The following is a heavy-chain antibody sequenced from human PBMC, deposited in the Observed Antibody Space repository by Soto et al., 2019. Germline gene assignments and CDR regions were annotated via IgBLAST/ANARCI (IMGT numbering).Heavy chain of an antibody. CDR1: GFTLSSYA. V-gene: IGHV3-23*01. D-gene: IGHD3-22*01. Sequence: GGSLRLSCAASGFTLSSYAMSWVRQAPGKGLEWVSAISGSGGSTYYADSVKGRFTISRDNSKNTLYLQMNSLRAEDTAVYYCAKRITMIVVHGDAFDIWGQGTMVTVSS. J-gene: IGHJ3*02. CDR2: ISGSGGST. CDR3: AKRITMIVVHGDAFDI.